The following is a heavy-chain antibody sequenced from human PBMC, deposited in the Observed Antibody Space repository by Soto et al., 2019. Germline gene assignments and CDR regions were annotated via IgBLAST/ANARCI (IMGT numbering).Heavy chain of an antibody. CDR3: AREGRVGGIDY. CDR1: GFTFDTYS. D-gene: IGHD6-19*01. J-gene: IGHJ4*02. Sequence: EVQLVESGGGLVKPGGSLRLSCAASGFTFDTYSMNWVRQAPGKGLEWVSLISYSSTYIYYADSLKGRFTISRDNAKNSLYLQMNSLRAEDTAVYYCAREGRVGGIDYWGQGTPVTVSS. CDR2: ISYSSTYI. V-gene: IGHV3-21*01.